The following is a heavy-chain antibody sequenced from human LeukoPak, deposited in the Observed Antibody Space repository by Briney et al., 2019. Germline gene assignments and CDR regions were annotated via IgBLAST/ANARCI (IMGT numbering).Heavy chain of an antibody. CDR3: ARGSHSSSWSDFDY. V-gene: IGHV3-21*01. J-gene: IGHJ4*02. CDR2: ISSSSSYI. CDR1: GFTFSSYS. Sequence: SGGSLRLSCAASGFTFSSYSMSWVRQAPGKGLEWVSSISSSSSYIYYADSVKGRFTISRDNAKNSLYLQMNSLRAEDTAVYYCARGSHSSSWSDFDYWGQGTLVTVSS. D-gene: IGHD6-13*01.